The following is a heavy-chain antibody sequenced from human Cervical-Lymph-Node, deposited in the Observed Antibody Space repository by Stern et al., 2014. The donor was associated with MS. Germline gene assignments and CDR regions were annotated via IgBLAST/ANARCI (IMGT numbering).Heavy chain of an antibody. Sequence: QLVQSGAEVKKPGASVKVSCKASGYTFTSYGISWVRQAPGQGLEWMGWISAYNGNTKHAQKFQGRVTLTTTKPTRTASLALRSLRSDDTAVYYCARDRWAYQLLAPFDYWGQGTLVTVSS. D-gene: IGHD2-2*01. CDR1: GYTFTSYG. CDR3: ARDRWAYQLLAPFDY. J-gene: IGHJ4*02. V-gene: IGHV1-18*01. CDR2: ISAYNGNT.